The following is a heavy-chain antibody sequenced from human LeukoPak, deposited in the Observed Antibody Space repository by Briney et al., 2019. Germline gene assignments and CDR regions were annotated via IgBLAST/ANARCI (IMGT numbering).Heavy chain of an antibody. CDR3: ARELAAAGVDC. Sequence: GGSLRLSCAASGFIFGNFAISWVRQAPGKGLEWVSVIYSGGSTYYADSVKGRFTISRDNSKNTLYLQMNSLRAEDTAVYYCARELAAAGVDCWGQGTLVTVSS. D-gene: IGHD6-13*01. V-gene: IGHV3-53*01. CDR1: GFIFGNFA. J-gene: IGHJ4*02. CDR2: IYSGGST.